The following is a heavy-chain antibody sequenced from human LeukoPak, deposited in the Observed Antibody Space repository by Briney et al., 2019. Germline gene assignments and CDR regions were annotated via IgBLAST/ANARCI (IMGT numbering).Heavy chain of an antibody. V-gene: IGHV1-8*01. CDR2: MNPNNDNA. J-gene: IGHJ3*01. D-gene: IGHD6-25*01. CDR3: ARAAAGGDDPFDV. Sequence: ASVKVSCKASGYTFKNYDINWVRLAPGQGLEWMAWMNPNNDNAGSAQKFQGRVTMTRDTSINTAYMELSSLRSDDTGVYYCARAAAGGDDPFDVWGQGSLIIVSS. CDR1: GYTFKNYD.